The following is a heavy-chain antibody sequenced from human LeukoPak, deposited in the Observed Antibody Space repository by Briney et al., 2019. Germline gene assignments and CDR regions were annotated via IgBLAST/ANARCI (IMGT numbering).Heavy chain of an antibody. D-gene: IGHD1-26*01. J-gene: IGHJ4*02. V-gene: IGHV4-34*01. Sequence: ASETLSLTCAVYGGSFSGYYWSWIRQPPGKGLEWIGEINHSGSTNYNPSLKSRVTISVDTSKNQFSLKLSSVTAADTAVYYCVRVDGISGGASDYWGQGILVTVSS. CDR2: INHSGST. CDR1: GGSFSGYY. CDR3: VRVDGISGGASDY.